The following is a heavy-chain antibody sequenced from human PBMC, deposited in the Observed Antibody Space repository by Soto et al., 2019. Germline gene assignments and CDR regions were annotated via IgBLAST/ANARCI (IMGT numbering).Heavy chain of an antibody. V-gene: IGHV3-15*01. CDR1: GFTFSNAW. Sequence: GGTLRLSCAASGFTFSNAWMSWVRQAPGKGLEWVGRIKSKTDGGTTDYAAPVKGRFTISRDDSKNTLYLQMNSLKTEDTAVYYCTTDSSMFQNYGMDVWGQGTTVTVSS. CDR2: IKSKTDGGTT. J-gene: IGHJ6*02. D-gene: IGHD3-10*02. CDR3: TTDSSMFQNYGMDV.